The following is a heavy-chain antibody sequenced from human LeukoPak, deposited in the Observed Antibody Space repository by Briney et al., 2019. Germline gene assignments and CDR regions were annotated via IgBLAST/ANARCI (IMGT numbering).Heavy chain of an antibody. CDR2: YYYSGNT. J-gene: IGHJ4*02. CDR1: GVSISNYY. Sequence: SETLSLTCTVSGVSISNYYWSWIRQPPGKGLEWIGYYYYSGNTNYNPSLKSRVTISVDTSKNQFSLKLSSVTAADTAVYYCAREGSSPYFDYWGQGTLVTVSS. V-gene: IGHV4-59*12. CDR3: AREGSSPYFDY. D-gene: IGHD6-13*01.